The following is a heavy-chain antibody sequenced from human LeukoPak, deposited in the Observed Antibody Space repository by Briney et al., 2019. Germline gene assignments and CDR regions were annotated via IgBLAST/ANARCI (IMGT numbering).Heavy chain of an antibody. CDR2: INHSGST. CDR3: ARVRTGTTLRYYYYMDV. Sequence: PSETLSLTCAVYGGSFSGYYRSWIRQPPGKGLEWIGEINHSGSTNYNPSLKSRVTISVDTSKNQFSLKLSSVTAADTAVYYCARVRTGTTLRYYYYMDVWGKGTTVTVSS. V-gene: IGHV4-34*01. D-gene: IGHD1-7*01. CDR1: GGSFSGYY. J-gene: IGHJ6*03.